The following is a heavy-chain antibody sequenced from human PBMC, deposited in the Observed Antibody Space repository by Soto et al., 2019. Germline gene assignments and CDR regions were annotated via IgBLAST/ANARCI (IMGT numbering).Heavy chain of an antibody. CDR1: SGSISSGGYY. CDR3: ARWPQLEPRFDY. D-gene: IGHD1-1*01. V-gene: IGHV4-31*03. Sequence: QVQLQESGPGLVKPSQTLSLTCTVSSGSISSGGYYWSWVRQHPGKGLEWIGYIYYSGITYYNPSLKSRVTISVDTSKNQFSLKLSSVTAADTAVYYCARWPQLEPRFDYWGQGTLVTVSS. J-gene: IGHJ4*02. CDR2: IYYSGIT.